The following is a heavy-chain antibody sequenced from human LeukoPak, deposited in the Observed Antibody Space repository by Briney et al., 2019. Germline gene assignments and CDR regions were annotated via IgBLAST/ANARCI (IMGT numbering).Heavy chain of an antibody. CDR1: GGSFRGYY. V-gene: IGHV4-34*01. CDR3: ARVEMTTVTTDY. Sequence: SETLSLTCAVYGGSFRGYYWSWIRQPPGKGLEWIGEINHSGSTNYNPSLKSRVTISVDTSKNQFSLKLSSVTAADTAVYYCARVEMTTVTTDYWGQGTLVTVSS. J-gene: IGHJ4*02. CDR2: INHSGST. D-gene: IGHD4-17*01.